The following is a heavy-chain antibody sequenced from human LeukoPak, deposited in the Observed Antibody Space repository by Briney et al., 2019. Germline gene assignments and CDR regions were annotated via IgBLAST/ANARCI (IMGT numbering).Heavy chain of an antibody. CDR1: GYTFNGYY. Sequence: ASVTVSCKASGYTFNGYYMHWVRQAPGQGLEWMGWINPNSGGTNYAQKFQGRVTMTRDTSISTAYMELSRLRSDDTAVYYCARGPYYDFWSGYDGDYYFDYWGQGTLVTVSS. D-gene: IGHD3-3*01. J-gene: IGHJ4*02. CDR3: ARGPYYDFWSGYDGDYYFDY. CDR2: INPNSGGT. V-gene: IGHV1-2*02.